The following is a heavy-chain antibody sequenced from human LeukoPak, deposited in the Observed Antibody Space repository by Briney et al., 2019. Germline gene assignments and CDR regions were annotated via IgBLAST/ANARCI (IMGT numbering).Heavy chain of an antibody. CDR1: GGTFSSYA. D-gene: IGHD3-22*01. Sequence: SVKVSCKASGGTFSSYAISWVRQAPGHGLEWMGGIIPIFGTANYAQKFQGRVTITADESTSTAYMELSSLRSEDTAVYYCARDLRSYYDSSGYPGADWGQGTLVTVSS. CDR3: ARDLRSYYDSSGYPGAD. V-gene: IGHV1-69*13. CDR2: IIPIFGTA. J-gene: IGHJ4*02.